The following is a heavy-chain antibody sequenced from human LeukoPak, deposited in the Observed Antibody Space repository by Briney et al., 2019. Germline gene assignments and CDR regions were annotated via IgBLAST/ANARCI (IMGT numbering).Heavy chain of an antibody. CDR1: GFTFSTYG. Sequence: TGGSLRLSCAASGFTFSTYGVSWARQAPGKGLEWVSDISGSGISTYYTDSVKGRFTISRDNSKNTLYLQMNSLRAEDTAVYYCAKMPESSGWYNFDNWGQGTLVTVSS. V-gene: IGHV3-23*01. J-gene: IGHJ4*02. CDR2: ISGSGIST. CDR3: AKMPESSGWYNFDN. D-gene: IGHD6-19*01.